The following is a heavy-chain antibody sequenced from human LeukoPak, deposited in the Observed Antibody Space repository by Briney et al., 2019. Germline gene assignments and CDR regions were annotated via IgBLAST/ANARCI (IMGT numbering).Heavy chain of an antibody. J-gene: IGHJ3*01. D-gene: IGHD2-15*01. Sequence: GGSLRLSCAPSGFRFSAYAMSWVRQAPGEGLEWVSGIRDSGGDSYYADSVKGRLSISRDTSPNTVFMEMSSLRPEDTSVSFCARCTVPWWYHRGMDVW. CDR2: IRDSGGDS. V-gene: IGHV3-23*01. CDR1: GFRFSAYA. CDR3: ARCTVPWWYHRGMDV.